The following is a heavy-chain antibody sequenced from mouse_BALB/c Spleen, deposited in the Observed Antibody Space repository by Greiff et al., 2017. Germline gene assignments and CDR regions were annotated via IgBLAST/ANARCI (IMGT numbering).Heavy chain of an antibody. D-gene: IGHD2-3*01. CDR1: GYTFTDYE. Sequence: QVQLQQSGAELVRPGASVTLSCKASGYTFTDYEMHWVKQTPVHGLEWIGAIDPETGGTAYNQKFKGKATLTADKSSSTAYMELRSLTSEDSAVYYCTRGGVGYYRAWFAYWGQGTLVTVSA. CDR2: IDPETGGT. CDR3: TRGGVGYYRAWFAY. J-gene: IGHJ3*01. V-gene: IGHV1-15*01.